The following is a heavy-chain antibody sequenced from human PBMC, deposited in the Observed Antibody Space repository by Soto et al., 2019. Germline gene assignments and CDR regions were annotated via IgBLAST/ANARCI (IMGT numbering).Heavy chain of an antibody. Sequence: ASVKVSCKASGGTFSSYAISWVRQAPGQGLEWMGGIIPIFGTANYAQKFQGRVTITADESTSTAYMELSSLRSEDTAVYYCARDYYGSGSYYKPFDYWGQGTLVTVSS. J-gene: IGHJ4*02. V-gene: IGHV1-69*13. CDR1: GGTFSSYA. CDR3: ARDYYGSGSYYKPFDY. D-gene: IGHD3-10*01. CDR2: IIPIFGTA.